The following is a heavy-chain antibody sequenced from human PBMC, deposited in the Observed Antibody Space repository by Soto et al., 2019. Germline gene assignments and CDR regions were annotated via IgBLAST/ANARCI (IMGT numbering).Heavy chain of an antibody. J-gene: IGHJ6*02. Sequence: ASVKVSCKASGYTFTSYGISWVRQAPGQGLERMGWISAYNGNTNYAQKLQGRVTMTTDTSTSTAYMELRSLRSDDTAVYYCAREHVRFLEWFDGMGVWGQGTTVTVSS. CDR3: AREHVRFLEWFDGMGV. D-gene: IGHD3-3*01. CDR2: ISAYNGNT. V-gene: IGHV1-18*01. CDR1: GYTFTSYG.